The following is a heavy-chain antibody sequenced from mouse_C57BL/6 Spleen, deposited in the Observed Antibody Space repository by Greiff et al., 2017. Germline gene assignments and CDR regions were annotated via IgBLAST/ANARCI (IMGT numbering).Heavy chain of an antibody. CDR1: GYTFTDYN. CDR3: ARYCCGCSWYFDV. J-gene: IGHJ1*03. D-gene: IGHD6-1*01. CDR2: INPNNGGT. V-gene: IGHV1-18*01. Sequence: EVQLQQSGPELVKPGASVKIPCKASGYTFTDYNMDWVKQSHGKSLEWIGDINPNNGGTIYNQKFKGKATLTVEKSSSTAYMELRSLTSEDTAVYYCARYCCGCSWYFDVWGTGTTVTVSS.